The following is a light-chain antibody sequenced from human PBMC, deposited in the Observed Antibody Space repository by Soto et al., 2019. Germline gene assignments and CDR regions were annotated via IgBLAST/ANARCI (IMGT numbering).Light chain of an antibody. CDR3: QSYDSSLSGYVV. CDR1: SSNIGAGYD. J-gene: IGLJ2*01. CDR2: GNS. V-gene: IGLV1-40*01. Sequence: QSVLTQPTSVSGAPGQRVTISCTGSSSNIGAGYDVHWYQQLPGTPPKLLIYGNSNRPSGVPDRISGSKSGTSASLAITGLQAEDEADYYCQSYDSSLSGYVVFGGGTKLTVL.